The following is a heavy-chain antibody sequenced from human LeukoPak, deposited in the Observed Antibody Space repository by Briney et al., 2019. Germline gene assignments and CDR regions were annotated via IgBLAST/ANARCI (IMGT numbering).Heavy chain of an antibody. CDR1: GFTFSSYA. CDR2: ISGSGGST. CDR3: ARDYSSSSGYYYYYYYMDV. Sequence: GDSLRLSCAASGFTFSSYAMSWVRQAPGKGLEWVSAISGSGGSTYYADSVKGRFTISRDNSKNTLYLQMNSLRAEDTAVYYCARDYSSSSGYYYYYYYMDVWGKGTTVTVSS. D-gene: IGHD6-6*01. V-gene: IGHV3-23*01. J-gene: IGHJ6*03.